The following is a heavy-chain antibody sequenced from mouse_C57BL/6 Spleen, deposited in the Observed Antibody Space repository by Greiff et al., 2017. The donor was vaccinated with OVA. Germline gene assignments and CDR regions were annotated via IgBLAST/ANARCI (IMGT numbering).Heavy chain of an antibody. CDR3: ARDYDGYYDYYAMDY. CDR1: GYSITSGYY. V-gene: IGHV3-6*01. CDR2: ISYDGSN. D-gene: IGHD2-3*01. J-gene: IGHJ4*01. Sequence: EVKLQESGPGLVKPSQSLSLTCSVTGYSITSGYYWNWIRQFPGNKLEWMGYISYDGSNNYNPSLKNRISITRDTSKNQFFLKLNSVTTEDTATYYCARDYDGYYDYYAMDYWGQGTSVTVSS.